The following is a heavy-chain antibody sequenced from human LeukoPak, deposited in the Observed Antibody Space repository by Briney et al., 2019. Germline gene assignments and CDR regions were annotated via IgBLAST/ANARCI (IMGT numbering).Heavy chain of an antibody. Sequence: PGGSLRLSCAASGFTFSSYAMSWVRQAPGKGLEWVSTNADSVKGRLTISRDNSKNTLYLQMNSLRAKDTAVYFCAKDLYGDYVGDYWGQGTLVTVSS. D-gene: IGHD4-17*01. V-gene: IGHV3-23*01. CDR1: GFTFSSYA. J-gene: IGHJ4*02. CDR3: AKDLYGDYVGDY.